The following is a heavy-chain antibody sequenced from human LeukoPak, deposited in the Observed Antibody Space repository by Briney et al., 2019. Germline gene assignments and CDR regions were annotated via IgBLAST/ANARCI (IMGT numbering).Heavy chain of an antibody. V-gene: IGHV4-39*01. Sequence: PSETLSLTCTVSGGSISSSSYYWGWIRQPPGKGLEWIGSIYYSGSTYYNPSLKSRVTISVDTSKNQFSLKLSSVTAADTAVYYCARNPVVPAAEIDYWGQGTLVTVSS. CDR1: GGSISSSSYY. J-gene: IGHJ4*02. CDR3: ARNPVVPAAEIDY. CDR2: IYYSGST. D-gene: IGHD2-2*01.